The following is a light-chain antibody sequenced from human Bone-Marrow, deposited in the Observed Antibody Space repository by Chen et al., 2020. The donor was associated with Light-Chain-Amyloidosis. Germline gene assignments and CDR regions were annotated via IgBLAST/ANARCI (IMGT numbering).Light chain of an antibody. CDR2: GDP. CDR3: QSYDSGLSGVV. CDR1: SSNIGAGYD. V-gene: IGLV1-40*01. Sequence: SVLTQSPSVSGAPGPRATTSCAGSSSNIGAGYDVHWYQQIPGTAPKLLIYGDPNRPSGVPDRFSGFKSGTSAYLAIAGLQAEDEAHYFCQSYDSGLSGVVFGGGAKLTVL. J-gene: IGLJ2*01.